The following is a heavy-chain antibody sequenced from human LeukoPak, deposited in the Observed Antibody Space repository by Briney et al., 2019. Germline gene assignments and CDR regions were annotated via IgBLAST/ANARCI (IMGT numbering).Heavy chain of an antibody. J-gene: IGHJ3*01. Sequence: PGGSLRLSCAASGFTFSKYWMHWVRQAPGKGLVWVSRINSDGSSTTYADSVKGRFTISRDNAKNTLYLQVNSLRAEDTAVYYCARGPQALTSLYAFDVWGQGTMVTVSS. CDR1: GFTFSKYW. CDR2: INSDGSST. CDR3: ARGPQALTSLYAFDV. V-gene: IGHV3-74*01.